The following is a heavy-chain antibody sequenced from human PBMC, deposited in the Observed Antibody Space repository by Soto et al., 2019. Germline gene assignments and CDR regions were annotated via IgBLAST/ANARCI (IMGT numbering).Heavy chain of an antibody. CDR2: IYWDDDK. Sequence: QITLKESGPALVKPTQTLTLTCTFSGFSHSTSGVGVGWIRQPPGKALEWLALIYWDDDKRYSPSLKSRLTITKDISKNQMVLTMTNMNPVDTATYSCANICVWFGELFDSMDVWGQRKTVTLSS. CDR3: ANICVWFGELFDSMDV. D-gene: IGHD3-10*01. CDR1: GFSHSTSGVG. V-gene: IGHV2-5*02. J-gene: IGHJ6*01.